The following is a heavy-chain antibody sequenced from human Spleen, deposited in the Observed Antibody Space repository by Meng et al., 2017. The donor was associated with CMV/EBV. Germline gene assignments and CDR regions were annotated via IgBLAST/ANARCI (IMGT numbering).Heavy chain of an antibody. D-gene: IGHD3-10*02. V-gene: IGHV3-23*01. J-gene: IGHJ6*02. CDR3: ARSLGPGGYYYYGMDV. Sequence: GGSLRLSCAVSGFTFSNAWMTWVRQAPGKGLEGVSLISGSGDSTYYADSVKGRFTISRDNSKNTLYLQMNSLRAEDTAVYYCARSLGPGGYYYYGMDVWGQGTTVTVSS. CDR1: GFTFSNAW. CDR2: ISGSGDST.